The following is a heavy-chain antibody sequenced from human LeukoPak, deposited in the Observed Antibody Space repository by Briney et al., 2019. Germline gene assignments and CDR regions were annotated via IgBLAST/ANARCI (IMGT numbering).Heavy chain of an antibody. CDR3: ARGYYYDSSGYFDY. Sequence: ASVKLSFKASGGTFTSYAISLVRQAPGQGLEWKGGTLTIFGTANYEQTFPGSVPITADESTSTAYMELSSMRSEDTAVYYCARGYYYDSSGYFDYWGQGTLVTVSS. J-gene: IGHJ4*02. D-gene: IGHD3-22*01. CDR2: TLTIFGTA. V-gene: IGHV1-69*01. CDR1: GGTFTSYA.